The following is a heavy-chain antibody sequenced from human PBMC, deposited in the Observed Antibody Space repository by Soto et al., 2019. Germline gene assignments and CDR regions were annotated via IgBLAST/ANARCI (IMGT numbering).Heavy chain of an antibody. V-gene: IGHV4-4*02. CDR1: GGSISSDNW. D-gene: IGHD3-10*01. CDR2: MYHSGNT. J-gene: IGHJ5*02. Sequence: SETLSFTCAVSGGSISSDNWWSWVRQPPGKGLEWIGEMYHSGNTNYNPSLKSRVTISVDKSKNQFSMKMTSVTAADTALYYCARASASSMLRGVIITWGQGTQVTVSS. CDR3: ARASASSMLRGVIIT.